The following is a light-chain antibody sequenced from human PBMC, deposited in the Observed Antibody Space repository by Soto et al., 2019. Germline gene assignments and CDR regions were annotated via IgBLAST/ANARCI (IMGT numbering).Light chain of an antibody. Sequence: QSALTQPASVSGSPGQSITISCTGTSSDVGAYNYVSWYQQYPGKAPRLLIYEVSNRPSGVSNRVTGSKSGNTASLSISGLQAEDEGDYYCSSYTTSSTLFGGGTKLTVL. CDR3: SSYTTSSTL. J-gene: IGLJ2*01. CDR2: EVS. V-gene: IGLV2-14*01. CDR1: SSDVGAYNY.